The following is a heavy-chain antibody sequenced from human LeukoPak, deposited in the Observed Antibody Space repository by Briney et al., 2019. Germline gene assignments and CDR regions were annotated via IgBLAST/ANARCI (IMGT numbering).Heavy chain of an antibody. CDR1: GGSISNYY. D-gene: IGHD4/OR15-4a*01. CDR3: ARDLTTPPYNWFDP. CDR2: ISTSGSP. V-gene: IGHV4-4*07. Sequence: SETLSLTCTVSGGSISNYYWSWIRQTAGKGLEWIGLISTSGSPNYNPSLKSRVTMSVDTSKDQFSLKLSSVTAADTAVYYCARDLTTPPYNWFDPWGQGTLVTVSS. J-gene: IGHJ5*02.